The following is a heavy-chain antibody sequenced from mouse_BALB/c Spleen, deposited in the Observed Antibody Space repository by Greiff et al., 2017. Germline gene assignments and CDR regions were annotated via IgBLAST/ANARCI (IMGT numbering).Heavy chain of an antibody. CDR3: ARAYYGNYDYAMDY. D-gene: IGHD2-10*01. CDR1: GYTFTSYW. J-gene: IGHJ4*01. Sequence: VKLQESGAELAKPGASVKMSCKASGYTFTSYWMHWVKQRPGQGLEWIGYINPSTGYTEYNQKFKDKATLTADKSSSTAYMQLSSLTSEDSAVYYCARAYYGNYDYAMDYWGQGTSVTVSS. V-gene: IGHV1-7*01. CDR2: INPSTGYT.